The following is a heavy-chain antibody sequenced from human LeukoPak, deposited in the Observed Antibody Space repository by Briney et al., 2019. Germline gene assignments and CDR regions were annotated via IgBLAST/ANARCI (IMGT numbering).Heavy chain of an antibody. CDR2: IYYTGTT. D-gene: IGHD4-17*01. Sequence: SETLSLTCTVSGGSISSYYWSWIRQPPGKGLEWIGYIYYTGTTNYNPSLKSRVTISVDTSKNQFSLKLSSVTAADTAVYYCARVKTTVINPFDYWGQGTLVTVSS. V-gene: IGHV4-59*01. J-gene: IGHJ4*02. CDR1: GGSISSYY. CDR3: ARVKTTVINPFDY.